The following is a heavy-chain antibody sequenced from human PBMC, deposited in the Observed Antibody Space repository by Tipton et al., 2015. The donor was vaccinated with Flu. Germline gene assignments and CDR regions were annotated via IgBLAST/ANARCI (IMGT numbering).Heavy chain of an antibody. Sequence: TLSLTCTVSGGSISSYYWSWIRQPPGKGLEWIGYIYYSGSTNYNPSLKSRVTISVDTSKNQFSLKLSSVTAADTAVYFCARPNYYDTSGYYSFDYWGQGALVTVSS. CDR2: IYYSGST. CDR3: ARPNYYDTSGYYSFDY. V-gene: IGHV4-59*01. D-gene: IGHD3-22*01. CDR1: GGSISSYY. J-gene: IGHJ4*02.